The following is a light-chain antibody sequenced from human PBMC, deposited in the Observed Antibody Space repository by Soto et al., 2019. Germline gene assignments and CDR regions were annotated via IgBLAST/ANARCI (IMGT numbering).Light chain of an antibody. CDR3: QQYNNWPPIT. Sequence: EIMMTQSPATLSVSPGERATLSCRASQSVRNNLAWYQQKPGQAPRLLIYYASTRATAIPARFSGSGSGTEFTLTISSLQSADFALYYCQQYNNWPPITFGQGTRLEIK. CDR2: YAS. CDR1: QSVRNN. V-gene: IGKV3-15*01. J-gene: IGKJ5*01.